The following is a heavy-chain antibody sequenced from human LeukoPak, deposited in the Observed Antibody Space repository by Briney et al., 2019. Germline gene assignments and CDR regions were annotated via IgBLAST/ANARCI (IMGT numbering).Heavy chain of an antibody. V-gene: IGHV4-39*01. D-gene: IGHD2-15*01. J-gene: IGHJ4*01. CDR3: ARQRQHCDGGSCFPPDH. CDR2: IYYTGRA. Sequence: SETLSLTCTVSGAAISSTSDCWGWIRQPPGHGLEWIGTIYYTGRAYSNPSLKSRLTISVAMAKNQFSLKLNSMTATDTAIYYCARQRQHCDGGSCFPPDHWGHGTLVTVSS. CDR1: GAAISSTSDC.